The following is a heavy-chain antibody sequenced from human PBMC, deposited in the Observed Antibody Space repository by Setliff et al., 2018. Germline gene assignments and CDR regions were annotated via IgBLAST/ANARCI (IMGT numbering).Heavy chain of an antibody. J-gene: IGHJ4*02. CDR3: VKASSDLSMAYFDL. Sequence: GGSLRLSCVASGFTFSSYGMHWVRQAPGKGLEWVAVIYHDGGNKYYADSVKGRFTISRDNSKNTLYLQMSSLRSEDTAVYYCVKASSDLSMAYFDLWGQGTLVTVSS. D-gene: IGHD3-16*02. CDR2: IYHDGGNK. CDR1: GFTFSSYG. V-gene: IGHV3-33*03.